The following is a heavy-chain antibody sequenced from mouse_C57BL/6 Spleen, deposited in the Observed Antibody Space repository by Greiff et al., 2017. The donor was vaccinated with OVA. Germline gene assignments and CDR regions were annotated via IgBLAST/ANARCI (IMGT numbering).Heavy chain of an antibody. J-gene: IGHJ3*01. CDR3: ARRERLLRSWFAY. Sequence: QVQLKQSGAELVKPGASVKISCKASGYAFSSYWMNWVKQRPGKGLEWIGQIYPGDGDTNYNGKFKGKATLTADKSSSTAYMQLSSLTSEDSAVYFCARRERLLRSWFAYWGQGTLVTVSA. V-gene: IGHV1-80*01. D-gene: IGHD1-1*01. CDR2: IYPGDGDT. CDR1: GYAFSSYW.